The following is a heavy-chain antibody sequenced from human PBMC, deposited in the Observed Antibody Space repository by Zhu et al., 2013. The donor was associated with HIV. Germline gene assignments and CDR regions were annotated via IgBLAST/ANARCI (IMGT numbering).Heavy chain of an antibody. Sequence: QVQLVQSGAEVKKPGASVKVSCKASGYTFTSYGISWVRQAPGQGLEWMGWISAYNGNTNYAQKLQGRVTMTTDTSTSTAYMELRSLRSDDTAVYYCAREKPVVADPKTPRYYYYGMDVWGQGTTVTVSS. J-gene: IGHJ6*02. D-gene: IGHD2-15*01. V-gene: IGHV1-18*01. CDR2: ISAYNGNT. CDR3: AREKPVVADPKTPRYYYYGMDV. CDR1: GYTFTSYG.